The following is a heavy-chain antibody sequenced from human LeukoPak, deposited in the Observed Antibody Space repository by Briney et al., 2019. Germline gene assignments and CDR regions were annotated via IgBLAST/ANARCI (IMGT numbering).Heavy chain of an antibody. Sequence: SETLSLTCTVSGGSISSGGYYWSWIRQHPGKGLEWIGYIYYSGSTYYNPSLKSRVTISVDTSKNQFSLKLSSVTAAHTAVYYCARIVAGYDILTGYYPYYFDYWGQGTLVTVSS. D-gene: IGHD3-9*01. CDR3: ARIVAGYDILTGYYPYYFDY. CDR1: GGSISSGGYY. J-gene: IGHJ4*02. V-gene: IGHV4-31*03. CDR2: IYYSGST.